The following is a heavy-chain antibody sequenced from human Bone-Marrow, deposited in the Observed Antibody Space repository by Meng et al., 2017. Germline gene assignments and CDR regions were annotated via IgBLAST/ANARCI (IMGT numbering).Heavy chain of an antibody. CDR2: INPSGGST. Sequence: ASVKVSCKASGYTFTSYDINWVRQATGQGLEWMGIINPSGGSTSYAQKFQGRVTMTRDTSTSTVYMELSSLRSEDTAVYYCARDSELRITAGNDSGSWSDFDYWGQGTLVTVSS. J-gene: IGHJ4*02. CDR3: ARDSELRITAGNDSGSWSDFDY. V-gene: IGHV1-46*01. CDR1: GYTFTSYD. D-gene: IGHD1-26*01.